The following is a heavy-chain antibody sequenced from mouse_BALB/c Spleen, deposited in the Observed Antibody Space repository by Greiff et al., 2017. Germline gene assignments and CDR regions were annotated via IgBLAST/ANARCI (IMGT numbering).Heavy chain of an antibody. V-gene: IGHV2-6-4*01. Sequence: VKLMESGPGLVAPSQSLSITCTVSGFSLSRYSVHWVRQPPGKGLEWLGMIWGGGSTDYNSALKSRLSISKDNSKSQVFLKMNSLQTDDTAMYYCARGNDYDGAWFAYWGQGTLVTVSA. CDR1: GFSLSRYS. CDR3: ARGNDYDGAWFAY. D-gene: IGHD2-4*01. CDR2: IWGGGST. J-gene: IGHJ3*01.